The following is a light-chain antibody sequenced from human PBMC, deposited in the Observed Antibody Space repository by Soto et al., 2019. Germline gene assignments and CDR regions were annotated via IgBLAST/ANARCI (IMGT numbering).Light chain of an antibody. V-gene: IGKV1-5*01. CDR1: QSVTDW. CDR2: DAS. J-gene: IGKJ2*02. Sequence: DIQLTQSPSTLSASVGDRVTNTCRASQSVTDWLAWYQQKPGKAPKLLIYDASSLQSGVPSRFSGSGSGTEFSLTISSLQPDDFATYYCQQYYRSCTFGQGTKVDIK. CDR3: QQYYRSCT.